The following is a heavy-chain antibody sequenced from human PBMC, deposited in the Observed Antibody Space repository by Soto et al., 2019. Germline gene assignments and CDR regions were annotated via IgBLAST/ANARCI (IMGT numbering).Heavy chain of an antibody. CDR3: AREENCSDGICYSEYFQR. D-gene: IGHD2-15*01. Sequence: QVQLVQSGAEVKKPGSSVKVSCKASGGTFSSYRINWVRQAPGQGLEWVGGIVPIYRTADYAQKFQGRVTITADESARTSYMDLSSLTSEDTAVYYCAREENCSDGICYSEYFQRWGQGTLVTVSS. V-gene: IGHV1-69*01. CDR1: GGTFSSYR. J-gene: IGHJ1*01. CDR2: IVPIYRTA.